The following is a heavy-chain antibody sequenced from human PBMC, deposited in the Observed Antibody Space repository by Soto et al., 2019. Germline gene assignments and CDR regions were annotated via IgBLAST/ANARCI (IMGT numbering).Heavy chain of an antibody. CDR3: ARFNYGDSHYYYYGMDV. D-gene: IGHD4-17*01. CDR2: IYPGDSDT. J-gene: IGHJ6*02. Sequence: GESLKISCKGSGYSFTSYWIGWVRQMPGKGLEWMGIIYPGDSDTRYSPSFQGQVTISADKSISTAYLQWSSLKASDTAMYYCARFNYGDSHYYYYGMDVWGQGTTVTVSS. V-gene: IGHV5-51*01. CDR1: GYSFTSYW.